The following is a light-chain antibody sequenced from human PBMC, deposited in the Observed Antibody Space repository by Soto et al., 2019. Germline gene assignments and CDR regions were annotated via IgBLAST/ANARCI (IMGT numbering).Light chain of an antibody. J-gene: IGKJ5*01. Sequence: EIVMTQSPATLSVSPGGRVTLSCRASQSISSHLGWYQQRPGRTPSLLIYDSSSRVTDIPARFSGSGSGTEFTLTLSSLQSEDFAVYYCQQYHEWPMTFGQGTRLEIK. V-gene: IGKV3-15*01. CDR1: QSISSH. CDR2: DSS. CDR3: QQYHEWPMT.